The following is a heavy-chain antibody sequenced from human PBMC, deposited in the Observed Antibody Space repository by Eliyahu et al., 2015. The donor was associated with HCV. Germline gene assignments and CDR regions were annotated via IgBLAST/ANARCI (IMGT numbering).Heavy chain of an antibody. CDR3: AKDQESSSWHADDAFDI. V-gene: IGHV3-23*01. D-gene: IGHD6-13*01. CDR1: GXXFSXXA. Sequence: EVQLLESGGGLVXPGGSLRLSXAASGXXFSXXAMSWVRQAPGKGLEWVSAISGSGGSTYYADSVKGRFTISRDNSKNTLYLQMNSLRAEDTAVYYCAKDQESSSWHADDAFDIWGQGTMVTVSS. J-gene: IGHJ3*02. CDR2: ISGSGGST.